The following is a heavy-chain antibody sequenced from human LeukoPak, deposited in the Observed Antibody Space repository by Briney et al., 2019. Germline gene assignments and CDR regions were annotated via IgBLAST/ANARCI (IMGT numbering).Heavy chain of an antibody. Sequence: PGGSLRLSCAASGFTFSSYAMSWVRQAPGKGLEWVSAISGSGGSTYYAESVKGRFTIPRDNSKNTLYLKMNSLRAEKTAVNYVAKDPRTRVGGFFLGYWGQEALVTVSS. D-gene: IGHD3-16*01. V-gene: IGHV3-23*01. CDR1: GFTFSSYA. CDR3: AKDPRTRVGGFFLGY. J-gene: IGHJ4*02. CDR2: ISGSGGST.